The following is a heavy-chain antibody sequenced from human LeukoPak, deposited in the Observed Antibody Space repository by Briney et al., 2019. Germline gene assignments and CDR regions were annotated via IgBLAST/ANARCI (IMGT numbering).Heavy chain of an antibody. D-gene: IGHD6-19*01. Sequence: GGSLRLSCAASGVTFSDHYMSWVRQAPGRGLEWLSSISSSGTTIYYADSVKGRFTISRDNTKNSMYLQMNSLRAEDTAVYYCARDLSAVAGKDRTDYWGQGTLVTVSS. J-gene: IGHJ4*02. V-gene: IGHV3-11*04. CDR3: ARDLSAVAGKDRTDY. CDR2: ISSSGTTI. CDR1: GVTFSDHY.